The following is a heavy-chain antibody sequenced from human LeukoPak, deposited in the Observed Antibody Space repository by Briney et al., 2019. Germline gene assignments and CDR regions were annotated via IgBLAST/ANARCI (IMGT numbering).Heavy chain of an antibody. CDR1: GFTFSSYS. J-gene: IGHJ3*02. Sequence: GGSLRLSCAASGFTFSSYSMNWVRQAPGKGLEWVSSISGSSSYIYYADSVKGRFTISRDNAKNSLYLQMNSLRAEDTAVYYCATYYYDSSGYYADDEAFDIWGQGTMVTVSS. V-gene: IGHV3-21*01. D-gene: IGHD3-22*01. CDR2: ISGSSSYI. CDR3: ATYYYDSSGYYADDEAFDI.